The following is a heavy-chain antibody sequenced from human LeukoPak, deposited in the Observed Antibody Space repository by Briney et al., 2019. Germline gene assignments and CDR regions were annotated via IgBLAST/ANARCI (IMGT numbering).Heavy chain of an antibody. CDR2: IYDSGST. D-gene: IGHD3-10*01. CDR1: GGSIRSSYYY. CDR3: ARDVGWFGEFDY. Sequence: SETLSLTCTVSGGSIRSSYYYWGWIRQPPGKGLEWIGSIYDSGSTYYNPSLKSRVTISVDTSKNQFSLKLNSVTAADTAVYYCARDVGWFGEFDYWGQGTLVTVSS. J-gene: IGHJ4*02. V-gene: IGHV4-39*02.